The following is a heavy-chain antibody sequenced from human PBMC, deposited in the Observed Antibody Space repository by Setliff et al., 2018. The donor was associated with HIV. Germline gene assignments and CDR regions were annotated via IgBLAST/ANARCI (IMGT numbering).Heavy chain of an antibody. Sequence: SETLSLTCTVSGGSISSGSYYWSWIRQPAGKGLEWIGRIYTSGSTNYNPSLKSRVTISVDTSKNQFSLNLSSVTAADTAVYYCARGGDGYNPGGGTFDHWGQGTLVTVSS. D-gene: IGHD1-1*01. J-gene: IGHJ4*02. V-gene: IGHV4-61*02. CDR2: IYTSGST. CDR3: ARGGDGYNPGGGTFDH. CDR1: GGSISSGSYY.